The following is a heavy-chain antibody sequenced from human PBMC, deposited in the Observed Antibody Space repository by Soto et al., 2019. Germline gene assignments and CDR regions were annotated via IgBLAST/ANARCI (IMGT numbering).Heavy chain of an antibody. D-gene: IGHD5-18*01. CDR3: AKDRPVDTAMAHYYYYGMDV. J-gene: IGHJ6*02. CDR2: ISYDGSNK. CDR1: VFTFSSYG. Sequence: GGSLRLSCAASVFTFSSYGMHWVRQSPGKGLEWVAVISYDGSNKYYADSVKGRLTISRDNSKNTLYLQMNSLRAEDTAVYYCAKDRPVDTAMAHYYYYGMDVWGQGTTVTVSS. V-gene: IGHV3-30*18.